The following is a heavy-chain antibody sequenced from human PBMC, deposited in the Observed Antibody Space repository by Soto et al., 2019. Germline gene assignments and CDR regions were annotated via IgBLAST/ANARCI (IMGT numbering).Heavy chain of an antibody. D-gene: IGHD5-12*01. CDR3: ASLEWESSGYADY. Sequence: PVGSLRLSCAASGFTFGSNWRSWVRQAPGKGLEWVANIKRDGSEKYYVDSVKGRFTISRDNAKNTLYLQMNSLRADDTAVYYCASLEWESSGYADYWGQGTQVTVSS. J-gene: IGHJ4*02. CDR1: GFTFGSNW. CDR2: IKRDGSEK. V-gene: IGHV3-7*03.